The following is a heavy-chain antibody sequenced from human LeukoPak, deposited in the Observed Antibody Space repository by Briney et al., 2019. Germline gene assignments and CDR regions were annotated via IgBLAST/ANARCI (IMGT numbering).Heavy chain of an antibody. J-gene: IGHJ4*02. D-gene: IGHD3-16*01. CDR3: VQGGHFDF. CDR2: INPHGSER. CDR1: GVNFREYW. Sequence: GGALRVSCAAPGVNFREYWMSWGRQAPGKRPEWGANINPHGSERYYVDSVRGRFTISRDNDRNSVYLEMNSLRADDTAVYFCVQGGHFDFWGQGVPVTVSS. V-gene: IGHV3-7*01.